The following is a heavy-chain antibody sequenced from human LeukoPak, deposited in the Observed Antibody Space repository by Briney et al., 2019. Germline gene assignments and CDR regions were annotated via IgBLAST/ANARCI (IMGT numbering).Heavy chain of an antibody. Sequence: SETLSLTCAVSGGSISSSNWWSWVRQPPGKGLEWIGEIYHSGSTNYNPSLKSRVTISVDTSKNQFSLKLSSVTAADTAVYYCASEPPTGYYPNWFDPWGQGTLVTVSS. CDR1: GGSISSSNW. CDR3: ASEPPTGYYPNWFDP. V-gene: IGHV4-4*02. J-gene: IGHJ5*02. CDR2: IYHSGST. D-gene: IGHD3-9*01.